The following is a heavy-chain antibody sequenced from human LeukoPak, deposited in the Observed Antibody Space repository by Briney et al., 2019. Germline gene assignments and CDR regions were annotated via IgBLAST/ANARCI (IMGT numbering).Heavy chain of an antibody. CDR3: ARVGYSSGWFPDS. Sequence: PSETLSLTCTVSGGSISSYYWSWIRQPPGKGLEWIGYIYYSGTTNYNPSLKSRVTMSVDTSRNQFSLKLNSVTAADTAVYYCARVGYSSGWFPDSWGQGTLVTVSS. CDR2: IYYSGTT. V-gene: IGHV4-59*12. D-gene: IGHD6-19*01. CDR1: GGSISSYY. J-gene: IGHJ4*02.